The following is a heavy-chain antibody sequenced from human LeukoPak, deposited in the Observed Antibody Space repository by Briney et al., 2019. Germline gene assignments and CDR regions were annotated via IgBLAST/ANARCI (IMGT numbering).Heavy chain of an antibody. CDR1: GGAISRGEYY. CDR2: IYYSGST. CDR3: ARSQYYGDFEGAFDI. Sequence: SQALALTCTVSGGAISRGEYYWSWIRQPPGKGLEWIGYIYYSGSTYYNPSLKSRVTISVDTSKNQFSLKLSSVTAADTAVYYCARSQYYGDFEGAFDIWGQGTMVTVSS. V-gene: IGHV4-30-4*01. J-gene: IGHJ3*02. D-gene: IGHD4-17*01.